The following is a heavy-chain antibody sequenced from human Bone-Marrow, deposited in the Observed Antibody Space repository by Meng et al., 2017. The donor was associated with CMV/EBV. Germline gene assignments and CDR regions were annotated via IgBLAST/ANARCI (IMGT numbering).Heavy chain of an antibody. J-gene: IGHJ4*02. Sequence: CAASGFTFDSYVMGWVRQAPGKGLEWVSGISTSGGGTYYADSVKGRFTISRDNSKNILYVQMNSLRAEDTAVYYCAKEAWGVKNFDYWGQGTLVTVSS. CDR1: GFTFDSYV. V-gene: IGHV3-23*01. D-gene: IGHD3-16*01. CDR3: AKEAWGVKNFDY. CDR2: ISTSGGGT.